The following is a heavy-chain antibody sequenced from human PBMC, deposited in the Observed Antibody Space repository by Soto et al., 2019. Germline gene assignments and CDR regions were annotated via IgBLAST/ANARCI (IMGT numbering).Heavy chain of an antibody. V-gene: IGHV3-21*01. J-gene: IGHJ5*02. D-gene: IGHD2-2*01. CDR1: GFTFSSYS. Sequence: GGSLRLSCAASGFTFSSYSMNWVRQAPGKGLEWVSSISSSSSYIYYADSVKGRFTISRDNAKNSLYLQMNSLRAEDTAVYYCARDCTRSSTSCYRPWFDPWGQGTLVTVSS. CDR3: ARDCTRSSTSCYRPWFDP. CDR2: ISSSSSYI.